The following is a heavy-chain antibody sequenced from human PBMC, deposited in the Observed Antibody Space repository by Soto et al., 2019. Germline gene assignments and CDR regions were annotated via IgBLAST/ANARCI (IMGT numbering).Heavy chain of an antibody. CDR3: ASVRVFEYDFWSAYPPRIAL. J-gene: IGHJ6*02. Sequence: ASVKVSWKACGYTFTSYDINWVRQATGQGHEGMGWMNPNSGNTGYAQKFQGRGTMTRNTSISTAYMELSSLRSEDTAVYYCASVRVFEYDFWSAYPPRIALSGQGTTVTAS. CDR1: GYTFTSYD. D-gene: IGHD3-3*01. V-gene: IGHV1-8*01. CDR2: MNPNSGNT.